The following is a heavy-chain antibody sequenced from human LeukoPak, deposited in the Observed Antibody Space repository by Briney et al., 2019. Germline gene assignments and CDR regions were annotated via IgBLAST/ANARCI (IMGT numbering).Heavy chain of an antibody. J-gene: IGHJ4*02. CDR1: GFTFSSYA. D-gene: IGHD1-26*01. CDR2: ISYDGSNK. CDR3: ARDIYSGSYYGGSFDY. V-gene: IGHV3-30-3*01. Sequence: PGRSLRLSCAASGFTFSSYAMHWVRQAPGKGLEWVAVISYDGSNKYYADSVKGRFTISRDNSKNTLYLQMNSLRAEDTAVYYCARDIYSGSYYGGSFDYWGQGTLVTVSS.